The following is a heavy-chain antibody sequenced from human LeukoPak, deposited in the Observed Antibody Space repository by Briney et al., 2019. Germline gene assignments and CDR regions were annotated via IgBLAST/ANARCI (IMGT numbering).Heavy chain of an antibody. CDR3: ARMGYDTFYGMDV. CDR1: GGSISSYY. Sequence: PSETLSLTCTVSGGSISSYYWSWIRQPPGKGLEWIGYIYYSGSTNYNPSLKSRVTISVDTSKNQFSLKLSSVTAAGTAVYYCARMGYDTFYGMDVWGQGTTVTVSS. CDR2: IYYSGST. V-gene: IGHV4-59*01. J-gene: IGHJ6*02. D-gene: IGHD3-22*01.